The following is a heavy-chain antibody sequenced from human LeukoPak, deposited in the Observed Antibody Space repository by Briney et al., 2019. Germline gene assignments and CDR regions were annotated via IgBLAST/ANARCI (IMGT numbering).Heavy chain of an antibody. J-gene: IGHJ3*02. Sequence: PGGSLRLSCAASGFTFDDYAMHWVRQAPGKGLEWVSIIHSDYTTYYADSVKGRFTISKDTSKNTLYLQMGSLRGDDTAVYYCARVRHGAFDIWGQGTMVTVSS. CDR3: ARVRHGAFDI. V-gene: IGHV3-66*02. CDR1: GFTFDDYA. CDR2: IHSDYTT.